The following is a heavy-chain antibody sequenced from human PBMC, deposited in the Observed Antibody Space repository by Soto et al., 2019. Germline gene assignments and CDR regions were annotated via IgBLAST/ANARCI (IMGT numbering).Heavy chain of an antibody. CDR1: GFTLSSYS. CDR3: AKVSRPSQVSTPDFDY. J-gene: IGHJ4*02. V-gene: IGHV3-30-3*01. Sequence: QVQLVESGGGVVQPGTSLRLSCVASGFTLSSYSIHWVRQAPGKGLDWVAVISYDGNSQFYGDSVKGRFIVSRDNSRNTLYLQRNNLQAEDTAVYYCAKVSRPSQVSTPDFDYWGQGTLVTVSS. CDR2: ISYDGNSQ.